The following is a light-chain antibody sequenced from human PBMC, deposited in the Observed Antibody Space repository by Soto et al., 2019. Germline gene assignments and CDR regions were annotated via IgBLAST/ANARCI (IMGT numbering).Light chain of an antibody. CDR2: DAS. V-gene: IGKV3-11*01. J-gene: IGKJ2*01. Sequence: EIVLTQSPATLSLSPGERATLSSRASRSVSSSLAWYQQKPGQAPRLLIYDASNRATGIPARFSGSGSGTDFTLTISSLEPEDFAVYYCQQRSNWPPYTFGQGTKLEIK. CDR3: QQRSNWPPYT. CDR1: RSVSSS.